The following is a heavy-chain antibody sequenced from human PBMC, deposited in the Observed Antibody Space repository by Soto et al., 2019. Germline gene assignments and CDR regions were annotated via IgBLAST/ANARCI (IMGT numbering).Heavy chain of an antibody. CDR1: GGTFSSYA. CDR3: DSSGPHYYGMDV. J-gene: IGHJ6*02. CDR2: IIPIFGTA. D-gene: IGHD3-22*01. Sequence: SVKVSCKASGGTFSSYAISWVRQAPGQGLEWMGGIIPIFGTANYAQKFQGRVTITADESTSTAYMELSSLRSEDTAVYYYDSSGPHYYGMDVWGQGTTVTVSS. V-gene: IGHV1-69*13.